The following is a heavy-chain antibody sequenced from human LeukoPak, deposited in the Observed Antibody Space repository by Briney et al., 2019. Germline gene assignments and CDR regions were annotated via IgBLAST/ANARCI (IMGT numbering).Heavy chain of an antibody. CDR3: ARGPGGGRGGSCYQDY. D-gene: IGHD2-15*01. Sequence: GASVKVSCKTSGYTFSTYDISWVRQAPAKGLEWMGWINTHTGDPNYAPNFQGRVTMTTDTSTNTAYMELSSLGSVDTAEYYCARGPGGGRGGSCYQDYWGQGALVTVSS. V-gene: IGHV1-18*01. J-gene: IGHJ4*02. CDR1: GYTFSTYD. CDR2: INTHTGDP.